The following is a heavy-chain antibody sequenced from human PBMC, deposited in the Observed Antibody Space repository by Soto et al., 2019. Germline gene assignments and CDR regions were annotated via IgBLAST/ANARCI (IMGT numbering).Heavy chain of an antibody. CDR2: ISYDGGHM. D-gene: IGHD6-19*01. Sequence: QVHLVESGGGVVQPGRSLRLSCEVSGFNFNTYGMHWVRQAPGKGLEWVAAISYDGGHMYYADSVKGRFTISRDNSKNTLFLQMTSLRPEDTAVYYCVKDSWWLVSFDHWGQGTLVTVSS. J-gene: IGHJ4*02. CDR3: VKDSWWLVSFDH. CDR1: GFNFNTYG. V-gene: IGHV3-30*18.